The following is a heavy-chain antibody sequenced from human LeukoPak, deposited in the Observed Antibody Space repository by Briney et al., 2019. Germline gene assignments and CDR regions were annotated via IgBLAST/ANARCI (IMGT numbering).Heavy chain of an antibody. CDR3: ARVENTMVRGVIIIRTFDY. CDR1: GYTFTSYG. J-gene: IGHJ4*02. Sequence: GASVKVSCKASGYTFTSYGISWVRQAPGQGLEWMGWISAYNGNTNYAQKLQGRVTITTDTSTSTAYMELRSLRSDDTAVYYCARVENTMVRGVIIIRTFDYWGQGTLVTVSS. CDR2: ISAYNGNT. V-gene: IGHV1-18*01. D-gene: IGHD3-10*01.